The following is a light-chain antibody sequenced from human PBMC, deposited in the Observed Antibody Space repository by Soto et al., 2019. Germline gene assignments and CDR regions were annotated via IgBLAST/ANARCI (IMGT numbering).Light chain of an antibody. CDR2: DAS. V-gene: IGKV1-5*01. Sequence: DIQMTQSPSTLSASVGDRVTITCRASQSISSWLAWYQQKPGKAPKLLIYDASSLESGVPSRFSGSGSGTEFTLTISSLQPDDFATYYCQQYNSRPAFGQGTKEEIK. CDR3: QQYNSRPA. J-gene: IGKJ1*01. CDR1: QSISSW.